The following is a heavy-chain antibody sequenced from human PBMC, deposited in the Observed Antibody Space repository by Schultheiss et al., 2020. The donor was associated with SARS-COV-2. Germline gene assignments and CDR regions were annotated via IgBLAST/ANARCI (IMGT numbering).Heavy chain of an antibody. Sequence: GGSLRLSCAASGFTFSDYYMSWIRQAPGKGLEWVSYISSSSSTIYYADSVKGRFTISRDNAKNSLYLQMNSLRAEDTAVYYCARDVEVVVIAIPDAFDIWGQGTMVTVSS. CDR1: GFTFSDYY. J-gene: IGHJ3*02. V-gene: IGHV3-11*04. D-gene: IGHD2-21*01. CDR3: ARDVEVVVIAIPDAFDI. CDR2: ISSSSSTI.